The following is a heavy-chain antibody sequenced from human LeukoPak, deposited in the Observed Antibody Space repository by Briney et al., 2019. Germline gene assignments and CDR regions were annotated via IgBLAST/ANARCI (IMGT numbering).Heavy chain of an antibody. Sequence: GGSLRLSCAASGFTFSDYYMSWIRQAPGKGLEWVSYISNSGSTIYYADSVKGRFTVSRDNAKNSLYLQMNSLRAEDTAVYYCARESDGDYGAEYSQHWGQGTLVIVSS. CDR1: GFTFSDYY. J-gene: IGHJ1*01. D-gene: IGHD4-17*01. CDR3: ARESDGDYGAEYSQH. CDR2: ISNSGSTI. V-gene: IGHV3-11*01.